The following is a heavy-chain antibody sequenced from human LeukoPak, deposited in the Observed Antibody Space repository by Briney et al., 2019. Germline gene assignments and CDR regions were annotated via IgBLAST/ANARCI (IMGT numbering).Heavy chain of an antibody. Sequence: PGGSLRLSCAASGFTLSSSAMSWVRQAPGKGLEWVSVMTEGGATYYADSVRGRFIISRDNSKNMVYLQMNSLRVDDTAVYYCAKLLLDWGLGTLVTVSS. CDR3: AKLLLD. D-gene: IGHD3-22*01. CDR2: MTEGGAT. J-gene: IGHJ4*02. CDR1: GFTLSSSA. V-gene: IGHV3-23*01.